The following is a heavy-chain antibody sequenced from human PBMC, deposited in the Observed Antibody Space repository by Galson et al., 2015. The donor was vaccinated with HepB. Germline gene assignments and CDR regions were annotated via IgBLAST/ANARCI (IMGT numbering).Heavy chain of an antibody. J-gene: IGHJ4*02. CDR3: ATLALAGAFEY. D-gene: IGHD6-19*01. V-gene: IGHV3-30*03. Sequence: DSVKGRFTISRDNSHNTMYLQINSLTAEDTAVYYCATLALAGAFEYWGQGSLVTVSS.